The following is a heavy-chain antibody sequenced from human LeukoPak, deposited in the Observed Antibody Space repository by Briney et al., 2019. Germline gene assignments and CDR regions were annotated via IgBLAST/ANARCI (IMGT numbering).Heavy chain of an antibody. CDR1: GGSISSYY. Sequence: SETLSLTCTVSGGSISSYYWSWIRQPPGKGLEWIGYIYYSGSTNYNPSLESRVTISVDTSKNQFSLKLNSVTAADTAVYYCARALLRPWFDPWGQGTLVTVSS. D-gene: IGHD3-22*01. V-gene: IGHV4-59*01. CDR3: ARALLRPWFDP. CDR2: IYYSGST. J-gene: IGHJ5*02.